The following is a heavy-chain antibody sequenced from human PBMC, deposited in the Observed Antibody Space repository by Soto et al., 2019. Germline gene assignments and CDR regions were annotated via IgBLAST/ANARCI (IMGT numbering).Heavy chain of an antibody. Sequence: EVQLVESGGGLVQPGGSLRLSCAASGFTFSSYSMNWVRQAPGKGLEWVSYISSSGSTIYYADSVKGRFTISRDNAKNSLYLQMNSLRAEDTAVYYCARVGYYYDSSGYRTESYFDYWGQGTLVTVSS. CDR3: ARVGYYYDSSGYRTESYFDY. CDR1: GFTFSSYS. J-gene: IGHJ4*02. D-gene: IGHD3-22*01. CDR2: ISSSGSTI. V-gene: IGHV3-48*04.